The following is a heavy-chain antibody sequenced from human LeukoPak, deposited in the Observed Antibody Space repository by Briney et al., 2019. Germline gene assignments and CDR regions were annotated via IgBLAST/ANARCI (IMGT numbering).Heavy chain of an antibody. D-gene: IGHD3-22*01. CDR3: ARGTHYYDSSGYYIDY. V-gene: IGHV1-24*01. Sequence: GASVKVSCKVSGYTLTELSMHWVRQAPGKGLEWMGGFDPEDGETIYAQKFQGRVTMTEDTSTDTAYMELSSLRSEDTAVYYCARGTHYYDSSGYYIDYWGQGTLVTVSS. J-gene: IGHJ4*02. CDR2: FDPEDGET. CDR1: GYTLTELS.